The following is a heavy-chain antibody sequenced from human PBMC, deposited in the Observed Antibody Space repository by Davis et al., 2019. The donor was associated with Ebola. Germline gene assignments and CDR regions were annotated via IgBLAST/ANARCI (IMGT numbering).Heavy chain of an antibody. J-gene: IGHJ4*02. D-gene: IGHD3-22*01. CDR2: ISSSRSYI. CDR1: GFTFSSYS. V-gene: IGHV3-21*01. CDR3: ARDVDYYDSSGYYYAFDY. Sequence: GESLKISCAASGFTFSSYSMNWVRQAPGKGLEWVSSISSSRSYIYYADSVKGRFTISRDNAKNSLYLQMNSLRAEDTAVYYCARDVDYYDSSGYYYAFDYWGQGTLVTVSS.